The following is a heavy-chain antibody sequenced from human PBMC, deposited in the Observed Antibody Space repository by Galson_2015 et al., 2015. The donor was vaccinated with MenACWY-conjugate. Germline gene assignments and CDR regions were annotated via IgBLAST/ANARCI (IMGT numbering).Heavy chain of an antibody. CDR3: ARASLGYGNDFFGL. CDR1: GYTFATYA. CDR2: ISAGNGNT. D-gene: IGHD5-18*01. V-gene: IGHV1-3*01. Sequence: SVKVSCKASGYTFATYAIHWVRQAPGQRLEYLGWISAGNGNTRSAQKLQGRVTITRDTSANTAYMELSSLRSEDTAEYYCARASLGYGNDFFGLWGQGTLVIVSS. J-gene: IGHJ4*02.